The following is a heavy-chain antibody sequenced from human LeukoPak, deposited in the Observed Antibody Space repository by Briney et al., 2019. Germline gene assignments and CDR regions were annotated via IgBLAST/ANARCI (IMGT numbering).Heavy chain of an antibody. V-gene: IGHV5-51*01. D-gene: IGHD3-10*01. CDR3: ARHAEWFGEFYIDY. Sequence: GESLKTSCKGSGYSFTSYWIGWVRQMPAKGRGWMGIIYPGDSDTRYSPSFQGQVTISADKSISTAYLQWSSLKASDTAMYYCARHAEWFGEFYIDYWGQGTLVTVSS. J-gene: IGHJ4*02. CDR1: GYSFTSYW. CDR2: IYPGDSDT.